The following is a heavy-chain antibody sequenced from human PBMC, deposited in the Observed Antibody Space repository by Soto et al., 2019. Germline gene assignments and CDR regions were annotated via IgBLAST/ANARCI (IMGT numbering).Heavy chain of an antibody. CDR2: IIPFLGTS. CDR3: AGTHFDSSGYYPSELDY. V-gene: IGHV1-69*01. D-gene: IGHD3-22*01. J-gene: IGHJ4*02. Sequence: QVQLVQSGAEVKKPGSSVKVSCRASGGTFSRYVISWVRQAPGQGLEWMGGIIPFLGTSNYAQKFQGRVTISADESTSTGYMELSSLRSEDTAVFYCAGTHFDSSGYYPSELDYWGQGTLVTVSS. CDR1: GGTFSRYV.